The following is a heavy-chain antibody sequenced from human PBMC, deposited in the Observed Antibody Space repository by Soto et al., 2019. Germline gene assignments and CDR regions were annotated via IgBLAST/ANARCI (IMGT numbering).Heavy chain of an antibody. D-gene: IGHD2-2*01. CDR2: IRSSITYT. J-gene: IGHJ6*02. Sequence: PXESLSLTCASCGFTFSDYCMSWIRQAPGKGLECVSYIRSSITYTNYADSVKGRFTISRDNAKNSLDLQVNSLRAEDTAVYYCARDGSRYCSSTSCLSGYYYYGMDVWGQATTVTVSS. V-gene: IGHV3-11*06. CDR1: GFTFSDYC. CDR3: ARDGSRYCSSTSCLSGYYYYGMDV.